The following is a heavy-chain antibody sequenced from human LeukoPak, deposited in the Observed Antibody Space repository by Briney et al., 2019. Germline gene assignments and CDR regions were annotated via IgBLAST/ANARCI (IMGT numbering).Heavy chain of an antibody. CDR3: ARDILATSIAAPYY. J-gene: IGHJ4*02. Sequence: SETLSLTCAVYGGSFSGYYWTWIRQPPGKGLEWIGEMNHSGSANYNPSLKSRVTISVDTSKNQFSLKLSSVTAADTAVYYCARDILATSIAAPYYWGQGTLVTVSS. CDR1: GGSFSGYY. D-gene: IGHD6-13*01. V-gene: IGHV4-34*01. CDR2: MNHSGSA.